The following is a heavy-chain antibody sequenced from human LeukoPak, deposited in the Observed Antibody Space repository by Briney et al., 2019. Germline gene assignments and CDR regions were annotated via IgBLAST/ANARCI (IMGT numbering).Heavy chain of an antibody. CDR3: ARARVGANRHTDY. CDR2: ISTYNGNT. D-gene: IGHD1-26*01. V-gene: IGHV1-18*01. Sequence: GASVKVSCKASGYTFTNYGISWVRQAPGQGLEWMGWISTYNGNTHYAQKLQGRVTMTTDTSTSTAYMELRSLRSDDTAVYYCARARVGANRHTDYWGQGTLVTVSS. CDR1: GYTFTNYG. J-gene: IGHJ4*02.